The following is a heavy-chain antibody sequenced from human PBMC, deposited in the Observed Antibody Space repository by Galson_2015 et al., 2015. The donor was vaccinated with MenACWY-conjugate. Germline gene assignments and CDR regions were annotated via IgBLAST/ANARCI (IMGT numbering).Heavy chain of an antibody. CDR2: ISGSGGST. Sequence: SLRLSCAASGFTFSSYAMSWVRQAPGKGLEWVSAISGSGGSTYYADSVKGRFTISRDNSKNTLYLQMNSLRAEDTAVYYCATSLGGSYFPYWGQGTLVTVSS. V-gene: IGHV3-23*01. D-gene: IGHD1-26*01. CDR3: ATSLGGSYFPY. J-gene: IGHJ4*02. CDR1: GFTFSSYA.